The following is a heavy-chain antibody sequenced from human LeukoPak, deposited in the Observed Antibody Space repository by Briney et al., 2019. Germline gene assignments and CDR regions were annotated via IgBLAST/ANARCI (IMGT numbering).Heavy chain of an antibody. J-gene: IGHJ6*04. CDR2: ISWNSGSI. D-gene: IGHD6-13*01. CDR1: GFTFDDYA. CDR3: ARDFSYTSSSDV. V-gene: IGHV3-9*01. Sequence: GGSLRLSCAASGFTFDDYAMHWVRQAPGKGLEWVSGISWNSGSIGYADSVKGRFTISRDNAKNSLYLQMNSLRAEDTAVYYCARDFSYTSSSDVWGKGTTVTVSS.